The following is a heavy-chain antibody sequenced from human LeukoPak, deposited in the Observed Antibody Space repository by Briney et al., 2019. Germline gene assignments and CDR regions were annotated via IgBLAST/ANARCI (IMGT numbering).Heavy chain of an antibody. J-gene: IGHJ4*02. V-gene: IGHV3-48*03. Sequence: GGSLRLSCAASGFTFSSYEMNWVRQAPGKGLEWVSKISSSGSTINYADSVKGRFTISRDNAKNSLYLQMNSLRAEDTAVYYCSREIRPAGTDSWGQGTLVTVSS. CDR2: ISSSGSTI. D-gene: IGHD6-13*01. CDR3: SREIRPAGTDS. CDR1: GFTFSSYE.